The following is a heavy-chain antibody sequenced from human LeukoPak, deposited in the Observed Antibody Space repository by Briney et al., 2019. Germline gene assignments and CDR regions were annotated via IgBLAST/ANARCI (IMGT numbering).Heavy chain of an antibody. CDR3: ARLTGYSSESWFDP. V-gene: IGHV4-34*01. Sequence: SETLSLTCAVYGGSFSGYYWSWIRQPPGKGLECIGEIHHSGSTNYNPSLKSRVTLSVDTSKNQFSLKLSSVTAADTAVYYCARLTGYSSESWFDPWGQGTLVTVSS. CDR1: GGSFSGYY. D-gene: IGHD3-9*01. CDR2: IHHSGST. J-gene: IGHJ5*02.